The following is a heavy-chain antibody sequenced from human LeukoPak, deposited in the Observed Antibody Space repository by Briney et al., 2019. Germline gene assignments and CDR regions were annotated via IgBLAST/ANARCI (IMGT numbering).Heavy chain of an antibody. CDR2: INHSGST. Sequence: SETLSLTCAVYGGSFSGYYWSWIRQPPGKGLEWIGEINHSGSTNYNPSLKSRVTISVDTSKNQFSLKLSSVTAADTAVYYCARRQGTYYYDSSGQTPPNFDYWGQGTLVTVSS. CDR1: GGSFSGYY. CDR3: ARRQGTYYYDSSGQTPPNFDY. V-gene: IGHV4-34*01. J-gene: IGHJ4*02. D-gene: IGHD3-22*01.